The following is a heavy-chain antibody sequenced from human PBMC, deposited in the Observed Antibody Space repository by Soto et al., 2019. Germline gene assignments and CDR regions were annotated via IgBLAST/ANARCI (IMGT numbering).Heavy chain of an antibody. J-gene: IGHJ4*02. Sequence: QVQLVESGGGVVQPGRSLRLSCAASGFTFSSYAMHWVRQAPGKGLEWVAVISYDGSNKYYADSVKGRFTISRDNSKNTLYLQMNSXRXXXXXXXXXXXXXXXXXXXXXXFDYWGQGTLVTVSS. CDR1: GFTFSSYA. V-gene: IGHV3-30-3*01. CDR2: ISYDGSNK. CDR3: XXXXXXXXXXXXXFDY.